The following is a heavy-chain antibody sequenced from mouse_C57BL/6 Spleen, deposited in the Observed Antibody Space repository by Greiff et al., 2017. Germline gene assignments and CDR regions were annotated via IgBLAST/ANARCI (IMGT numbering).Heavy chain of an antibody. CDR2: IHPSDSDT. V-gene: IGHV1-74*01. CDR1: GYTFTSYW. CDR3: AIEGGAYAIAY. Sequence: VQLQQPGAELVKPGASVQVSSKASGYTFTSYWMHWVKPRPGQGLAWIGRIHPSDSDTNYNQKFKVKATLTVDKSTSTAYMQLSSLTSDDSAVYYCAIEGGAYAIAYWGQGTSVTVSS. J-gene: IGHJ4*01.